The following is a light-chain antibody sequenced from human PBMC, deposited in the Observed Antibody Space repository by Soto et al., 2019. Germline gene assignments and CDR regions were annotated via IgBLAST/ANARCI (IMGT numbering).Light chain of an antibody. CDR3: QQYNNWPQT. V-gene: IGKV3-15*01. J-gene: IGKJ1*01. CDR2: DAS. Sequence: EIVLTQSPATLSLSPGERATLSCRASQSVSSNLAWYQQKPGQAPRLLIYDASTRATGIPARFSGSGSGTDFTLTISSLQSEDFAVYYCQQYNNWPQTFGQGTKVDIK. CDR1: QSVSSN.